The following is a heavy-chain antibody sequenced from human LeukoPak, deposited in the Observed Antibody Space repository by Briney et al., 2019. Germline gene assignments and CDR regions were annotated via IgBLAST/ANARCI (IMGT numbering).Heavy chain of an antibody. J-gene: IGHJ1*01. V-gene: IGHV3-11*04. CDR3: ARDFGDYDSSGYYYEYFQH. CDR1: GFTSSDYY. D-gene: IGHD3-22*01. Sequence: GGSLRLSCAASGFTSSDYYMSWIRQAPGKGLEWVSYISSSGSTIYYADSVKGRFTISRDNAKNSLYLQMNSLRAEDTAVYYCARDFGDYDSSGYYYEYFQHWGQGTLVTVSS. CDR2: ISSSGSTI.